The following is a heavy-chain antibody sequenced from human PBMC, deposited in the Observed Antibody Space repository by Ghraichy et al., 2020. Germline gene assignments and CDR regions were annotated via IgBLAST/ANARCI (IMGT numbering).Heavy chain of an antibody. V-gene: IGHV3-7*03. J-gene: IGHJ4*02. D-gene: IGHD3-16*01. CDR1: GLIFSNYW. Sequence: GGSLRLSCAASGLIFSNYWMHWVRQAPGKGLEWVANIKEDGSVKYYVDSVRGRFTISRDNAKNSLFLQMSSLRAEDTAVYYCSGGFDFWGQGTLVTVSS. CDR3: SGGFDF. CDR2: IKEDGSVK.